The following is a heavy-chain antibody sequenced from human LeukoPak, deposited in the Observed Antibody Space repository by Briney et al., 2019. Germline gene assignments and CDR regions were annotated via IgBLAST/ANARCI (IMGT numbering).Heavy chain of an antibody. V-gene: IGHV3-15*01. CDR1: GFTLSNAW. CDR3: AAGGRV. Sequence: GVTLRHSCAASGFTLSNAWMNWVRQAPGKGLEWVGRIQSKTDGGTTEYAAPVKGRFTISRDDSTNTLYLQMNSLKTEDTGVYYCAAGGRVWGQGTTVTVSS. D-gene: IGHD3-10*01. J-gene: IGHJ6*02. CDR2: IQSKTDGGTT.